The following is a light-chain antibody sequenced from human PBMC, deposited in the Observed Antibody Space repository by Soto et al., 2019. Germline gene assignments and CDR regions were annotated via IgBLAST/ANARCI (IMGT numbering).Light chain of an antibody. V-gene: IGKV3-15*01. Sequence: EIVMTQSPATLSASPGEGVTLSCRASQSMTTKLAWYQQKPGQAPRLLIHGAFTRATGIPARFSGSGSGTEFTLTISTLQSEDFAVYYCQQYTDWPWGTFGGGTKVGIK. CDR1: QSMTTK. CDR2: GAF. J-gene: IGKJ4*01. CDR3: QQYTDWPWGT.